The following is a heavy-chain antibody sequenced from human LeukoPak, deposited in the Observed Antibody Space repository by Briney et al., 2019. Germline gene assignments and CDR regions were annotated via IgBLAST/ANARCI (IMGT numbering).Heavy chain of an antibody. V-gene: IGHV5-51*01. Sequence: GESLKISCKGSGYNFTNYWIGWVRQMPGKGLEWMGIIYPGDSDTRYSPSFQGEVTISADKSISTAYLQWSSLKASDTAMYYCARLFFSSWQPSDAFDIWGQGTMVTVSS. D-gene: IGHD6-13*01. J-gene: IGHJ3*02. CDR3: ARLFFSSWQPSDAFDI. CDR1: GYNFTNYW. CDR2: IYPGDSDT.